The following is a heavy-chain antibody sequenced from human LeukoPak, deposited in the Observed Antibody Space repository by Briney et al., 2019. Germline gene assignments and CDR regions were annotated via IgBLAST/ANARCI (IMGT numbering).Heavy chain of an antibody. CDR1: GFTLTYYA. J-gene: IGHJ5*02. CDR2: ISGGGDST. D-gene: IGHD6-19*01. Sequence: GGSLRLSCAASGFTLTYYAMTWVRQAPGKELEWVSVISGGGDSTYYADSVKGRFTISRDNSKNTLYLQMNGLRAEDTAIYCCAKTGAGGWSNWFDPWGQGTLVTVSS. CDR3: AKTGAGGWSNWFDP. V-gene: IGHV3-23*01.